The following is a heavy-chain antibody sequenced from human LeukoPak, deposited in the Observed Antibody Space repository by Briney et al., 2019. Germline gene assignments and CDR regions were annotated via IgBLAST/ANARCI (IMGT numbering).Heavy chain of an antibody. CDR2: ISPDNGNT. CDR1: GGTFSSYA. D-gene: IGHD3-10*01. J-gene: IGHJ4*02. V-gene: IGHV1-18*01. Sequence: ASVKVSCKASGGTFSSYAISWVRQAPGQGLEWMGWISPDNGNTNYAQKLRGRLALTTDTSTNTAYMELSSLGSDDSAVYFCARHYYGSGTYYHFDSWGPGTLVTVSS. CDR3: ARHYYGSGTYYHFDS.